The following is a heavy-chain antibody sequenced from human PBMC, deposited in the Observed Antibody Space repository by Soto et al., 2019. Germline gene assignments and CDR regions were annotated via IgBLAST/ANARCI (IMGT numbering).Heavy chain of an antibody. CDR3: ARAPTAAAQYNWFDP. CDR1: GGSFSGYY. V-gene: IGHV4-34*01. Sequence: SETLSLTCAVYGGSFSGYYWSWIRQPPGKGLEWIGEINHSGSTNFNPSLKSRVTISVDTSKNQFSLKLSSVTAADTAVYYCARAPTAAAQYNWFDPWGQGTLVTVSS. CDR2: INHSGST. J-gene: IGHJ5*02. D-gene: IGHD6-13*01.